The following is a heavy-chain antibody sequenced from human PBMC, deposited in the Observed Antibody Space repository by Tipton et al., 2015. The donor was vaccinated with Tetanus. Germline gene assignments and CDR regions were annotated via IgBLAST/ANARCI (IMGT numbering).Heavy chain of an antibody. D-gene: IGHD3-16*01. Sequence: SLRLSCVASGFRFSGNAVSWVRQAPGKGLEWVSSINGNGGTTHYADSVKGRFIISRDNSKNTLYLEMNSLRVEDTAVYFCLKAMSVWYDWFDPWGQGTLVTVSS. CDR2: INGNGGTT. J-gene: IGHJ5*02. V-gene: IGHV3-23*01. CDR3: LKAMSVWYDWFDP. CDR1: GFRFSGNA.